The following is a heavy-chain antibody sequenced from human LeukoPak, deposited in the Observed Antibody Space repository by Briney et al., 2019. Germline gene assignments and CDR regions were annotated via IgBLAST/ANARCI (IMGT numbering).Heavy chain of an antibody. Sequence: PGGSLRLSCAASGFPFNSYWMTWVRQAPGKGLEWVSVIYSGGSTYYADSVKGRFTISRDNSKNTLYLQMNSLRAEDTAVYYCARFSTVSTLKAYYFDYWGQGTLVTVSS. D-gene: IGHD4-17*01. CDR3: ARFSTVSTLKAYYFDY. V-gene: IGHV3-53*01. CDR1: GFPFNSYW. CDR2: IYSGGST. J-gene: IGHJ4*02.